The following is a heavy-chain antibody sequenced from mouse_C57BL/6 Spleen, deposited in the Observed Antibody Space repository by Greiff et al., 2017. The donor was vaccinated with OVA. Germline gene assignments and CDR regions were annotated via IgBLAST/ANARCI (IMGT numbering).Heavy chain of an antibody. V-gene: IGHV1-22*01. CDR1: GYTFTDYN. J-gene: IGHJ1*03. CDR3: ARLGYYGSGDWYFDV. D-gene: IGHD1-1*01. CDR2: INPNNGGT. Sequence: EVKLMESGPELVQPGASVKMSCKASGYTFTDYNMHWVKQSHGKSLEWIGYINPNNGGTSYNQKFKGKATLTVNKSSSTAYMELRSLTSEDSAVYYCARLGYYGSGDWYFDVWGTGTTVTVSS.